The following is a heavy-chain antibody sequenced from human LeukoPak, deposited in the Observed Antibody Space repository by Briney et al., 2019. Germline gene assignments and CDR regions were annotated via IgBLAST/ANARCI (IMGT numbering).Heavy chain of an antibody. CDR2: VTSYNGDT. J-gene: IGHJ5*02. Sequence: ASVKVSCKASGYTFNNYGISWVRQAPGQGLEWMGWVTSYNGDTNYAQKFQGRVTMSADTSTSTAYMELRSLRFDDTAIYYCAKDWHILTGRNCFDPWGQGTLVTVSS. CDR1: GYTFNNYG. D-gene: IGHD3-9*01. CDR3: AKDWHILTGRNCFDP. V-gene: IGHV1-18*01.